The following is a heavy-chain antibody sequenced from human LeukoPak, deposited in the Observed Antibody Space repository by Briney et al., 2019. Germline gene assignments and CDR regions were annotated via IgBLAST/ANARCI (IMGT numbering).Heavy chain of an antibody. CDR1: GFTFSSYA. Sequence: GRSLRLSCAASGFTFSSYAMHWVRQDPGRGLLWVSRINTQGTYTNYADSVKGRFTISRDNAKNTLYLQMSSLRADDTAVYYCVIDLGDYNDFWGQGTLVSVSS. D-gene: IGHD2-15*01. CDR3: VIDLGDYNDF. CDR2: INTQGTYT. J-gene: IGHJ4*02. V-gene: IGHV3-74*01.